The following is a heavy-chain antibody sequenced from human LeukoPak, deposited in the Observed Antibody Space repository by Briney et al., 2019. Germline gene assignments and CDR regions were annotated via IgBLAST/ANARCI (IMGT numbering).Heavy chain of an antibody. Sequence: GASVKVSCKTSGYTFTGYYIHWVRQASGQGLEWVAWINPNSGGTKYSQQFQGRVTLTRDTSISTAYMELSRLTSDDTAVYYCARGHNDIWYSLGHWGQGTLVTVSA. D-gene: IGHD1-26*01. CDR1: GYTFTGYY. V-gene: IGHV1-2*02. CDR2: INPNSGGT. J-gene: IGHJ4*02. CDR3: ARGHNDIWYSLGH.